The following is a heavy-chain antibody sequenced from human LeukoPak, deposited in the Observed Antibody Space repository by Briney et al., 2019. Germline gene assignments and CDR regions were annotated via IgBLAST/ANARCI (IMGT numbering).Heavy chain of an antibody. D-gene: IGHD3-22*01. CDR2: IYHSGST. J-gene: IGHJ3*02. V-gene: IGHV4-30-2*01. Sequence: SETLSLTCAVSGGSISSGGYSWSWIRQPPGKGLEWIGYIYHSGSTYYNLSLKSRVTISVDRSKNQFSLKLSSVTAADTAVYYCARGFTDYYDSSGRPLKDAFDIWGQGTMVTVSS. CDR3: ARGFTDYYDSSGRPLKDAFDI. CDR1: GGSISSGGYS.